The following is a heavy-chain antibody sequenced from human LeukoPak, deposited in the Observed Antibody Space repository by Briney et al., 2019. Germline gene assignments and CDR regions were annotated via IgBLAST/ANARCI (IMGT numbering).Heavy chain of an antibody. D-gene: IGHD1-26*01. Sequence: GGSLRLSCAASGFTFSSYAMHWVRQAPGKGLEWVSAITGSGGGAFYADSVKGRFTISRDNSKDTVYVQMNSLRAEDTAVYYCTKAYRYSGTAWGVSEMWGQGTMVTVSS. V-gene: IGHV3-23*01. CDR1: GFTFSSYA. J-gene: IGHJ3*02. CDR2: ITGSGGGA. CDR3: TKAYRYSGTAWGVSEM.